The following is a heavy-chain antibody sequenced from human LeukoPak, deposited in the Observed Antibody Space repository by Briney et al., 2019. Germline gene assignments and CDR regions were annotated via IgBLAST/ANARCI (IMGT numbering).Heavy chain of an antibody. CDR2: IIPIFGTA. CDR1: GYTFTGYC. Sequence: GASVKVSCKASGYTFTGYCMHWLRQAPGQGLEWMGGIIPIFGTANYAQKFQGRVTITADESTSTAYMELSSLRFEDTAVYYCARDKFPGGFDYWGQGTLVTVSS. CDR3: ARDKFPGGFDY. J-gene: IGHJ4*02. V-gene: IGHV1-69*13. D-gene: IGHD3-16*01.